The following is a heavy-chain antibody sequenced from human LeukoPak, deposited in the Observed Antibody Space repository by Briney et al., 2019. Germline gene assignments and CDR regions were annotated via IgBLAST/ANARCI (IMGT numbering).Heavy chain of an antibody. Sequence: SGGSLRLSCAASGVNVSSNYMSWVRQAPGKGLEWVSVIYSGGSTYYADSVKGRFTISRDNSKNTLYLQMNSLRAEDTAVYYCARSNGANDWFDPWGQGTLVAVSS. CDR1: GVNVSSNY. V-gene: IGHV3-66*01. J-gene: IGHJ5*02. D-gene: IGHD2-8*01. CDR3: ARSNGANDWFDP. CDR2: IYSGGST.